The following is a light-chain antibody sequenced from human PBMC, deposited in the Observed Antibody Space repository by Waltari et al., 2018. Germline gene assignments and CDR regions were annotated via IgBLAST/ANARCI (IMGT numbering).Light chain of an antibody. CDR3: QTGGHGTWV. J-gene: IGLJ3*02. V-gene: IGLV4-69*01. CDR1: SGHSSNV. Sequence: QLVLTQSPSASASLGASVKLTCTLSSGHSSNVIAWLQQQPEKGPRSLMKVNRDGSHSKGDGMPDRCSGSSSGAERYRTIASLQSEDEADYYCQTGGHGTWVFGGGTKLTVL. CDR2: VNRDGSH.